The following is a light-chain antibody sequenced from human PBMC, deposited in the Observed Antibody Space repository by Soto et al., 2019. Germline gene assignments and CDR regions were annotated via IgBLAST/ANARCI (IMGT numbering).Light chain of an antibody. CDR1: QIIVTY. V-gene: IGKV1-39*01. Sequence: DVQVTQSPSSLSASVGDRVTITCRTSQIIVTYLSWYQQRPGKAPTLLIYGASTLQRGVPSRFSGSGSGTDFSLTINSLQPEDSATYYCQQTYSTPITFGRGTRLDIE. J-gene: IGKJ5*01. CDR2: GAS. CDR3: QQTYSTPIT.